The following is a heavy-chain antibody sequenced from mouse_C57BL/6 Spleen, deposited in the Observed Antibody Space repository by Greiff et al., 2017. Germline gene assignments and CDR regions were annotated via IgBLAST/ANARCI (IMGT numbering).Heavy chain of an antibody. CDR2: ISDGGSYT. CDR1: GFTFSSYA. D-gene: IGHD4-1*02. CDR3: ARDRISPTGTGFDY. Sequence: EVMLVESGGGLVKPGGSLKLSCAASGFTFSSYAMSWVRQTPEKRLEWVATISDGGSYTYYPDNVKGRFTISRDNAKNNLYLQMSHLKSEDTAMYYCARDRISPTGTGFDYWGQGTTLTVSS. V-gene: IGHV5-4*01. J-gene: IGHJ2*01.